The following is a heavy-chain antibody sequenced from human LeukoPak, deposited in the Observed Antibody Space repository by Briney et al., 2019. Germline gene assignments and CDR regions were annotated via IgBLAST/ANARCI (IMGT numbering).Heavy chain of an antibody. J-gene: IGHJ4*02. Sequence: PGGSLRLSCAGSGFIFNNYAMHWVRQPPGKGLEWVSGISWNSGSIGYADSVKGRFTIPRDNAKNSLYLQMNSLRAEDTALYYCAKDGPVNYDFWSGYRAEYFDYWGQGTLVTVSS. D-gene: IGHD3-3*01. CDR2: ISWNSGSI. CDR3: AKDGPVNYDFWSGYRAEYFDY. V-gene: IGHV3-9*01. CDR1: GFIFNNYA.